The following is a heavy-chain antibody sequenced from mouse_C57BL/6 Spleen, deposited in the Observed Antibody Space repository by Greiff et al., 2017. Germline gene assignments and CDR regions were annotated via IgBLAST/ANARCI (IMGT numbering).Heavy chain of an antibody. CDR3: ASRGLEFDD. Sequence: ESGPGLVKPSPSLSLTCSVTGYSITRGYYWNWIRQFPGNKLEWMGYISYDGSNNYNPSLKNRISITRDTSKNLFFLKLNSVTTEDTATYYCASRGLEFDDWGHGTTLTVAS. V-gene: IGHV3-6*01. CDR1: GYSITRGYY. CDR2: ISYDGSN. D-gene: IGHD3-1*01. J-gene: IGHJ2*01.